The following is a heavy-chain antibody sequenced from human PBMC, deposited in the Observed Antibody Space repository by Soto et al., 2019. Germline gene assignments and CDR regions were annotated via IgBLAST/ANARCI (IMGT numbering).Heavy chain of an antibody. CDR1: NDSISNYY. J-gene: IGHJ5*02. V-gene: IGHV4-59*08. CDR3: ARGGVMVTDNWLDP. CDR2: ISYPGTT. D-gene: IGHD2-21*02. Sequence: QVHLHESGPGLVKPSETLSLTCTVSNDSISNYYWNWIRQSPGKGLEWIGYISYPGTTNYNPSLKSRVAISLDTSKKQFSLTLSSVTAAETAVYFCARGGVMVTDNWLDPWGQGTLVTVSS.